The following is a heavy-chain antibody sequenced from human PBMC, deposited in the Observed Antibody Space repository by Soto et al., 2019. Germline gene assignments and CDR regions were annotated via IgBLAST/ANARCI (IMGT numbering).Heavy chain of an antibody. CDR2: IIPIFGTA. CDR1: GGTFSSYA. Sequence: ASVKVSCKASGGTFSSYAISWVRQAPGQGLEWMGGIIPIFGTANYAQKFQGRVTITADESTSTAYMELSSLRSEDTAVYYCARGGRSVRYYFDYWGQGTLVTVS. J-gene: IGHJ4*02. V-gene: IGHV1-69*13. CDR3: ARGGRSVRYYFDY.